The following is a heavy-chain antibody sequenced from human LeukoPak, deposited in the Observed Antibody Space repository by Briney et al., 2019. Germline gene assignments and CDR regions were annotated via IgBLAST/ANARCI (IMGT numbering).Heavy chain of an antibody. V-gene: IGHV3-9*01. CDR3: VRWYGGSGLENYYYYMDV. CDR2: ISWNSRTI. J-gene: IGHJ6*03. CDR1: GFTYDDYA. D-gene: IGHD3-10*01. Sequence: GGSLRLSCAASGFTYDDYAMHWVRQVPGKGQEWVSLISWNSRTISYADSVKGRFSISRDNAKNTLYLQMNSLRAEDTAVYYCVRWYGGSGLENYYYYMDVWGKGTTVTSP.